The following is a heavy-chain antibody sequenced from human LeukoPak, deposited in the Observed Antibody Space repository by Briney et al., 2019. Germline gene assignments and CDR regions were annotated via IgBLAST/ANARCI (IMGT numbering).Heavy chain of an antibody. Sequence: PSETLSLTCAVYGGSFSGYYWSWIRQPPGRGLEWNGEINHSGSTNYNPSLKSRVTISVDTSKNQFSLKLSSVTAADTAVYYCARGLGLDDSSGYYFDYWGQGTLVTVSS. D-gene: IGHD3-22*01. J-gene: IGHJ4*02. CDR2: INHSGST. CDR3: ARGLGLDDSSGYYFDY. CDR1: GGSFSGYY. V-gene: IGHV4-34*01.